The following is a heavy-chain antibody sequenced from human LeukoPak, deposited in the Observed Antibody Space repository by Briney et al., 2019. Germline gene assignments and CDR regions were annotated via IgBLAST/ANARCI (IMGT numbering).Heavy chain of an antibody. D-gene: IGHD5-12*01. Sequence: SETLSLTCTVSGGSISSHYWSWIRQPPGKGLEWIGYIYYSGSTNYNPSLKSRVTISVDTSKNQFSLKLSSVTAADTAVYYCARSTRVRRGYSGYYDYWGQGTLVTVSS. CDR2: IYYSGST. J-gene: IGHJ4*02. CDR3: ARSTRVRRGYSGYYDY. V-gene: IGHV4-59*11. CDR1: GGSISSHY.